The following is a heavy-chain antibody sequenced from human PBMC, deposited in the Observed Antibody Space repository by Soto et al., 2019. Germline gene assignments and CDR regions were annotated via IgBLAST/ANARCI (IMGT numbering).Heavy chain of an antibody. D-gene: IGHD3-3*01. CDR2: IDTSGST. V-gene: IGHV4-4*07. Sequence: SYTLSLTCTVSGGSINNYYCNWIRQPAGKGLEWIGRIDTSGSTNYNPSLKSRVTMSVDTSKQEFSLKLSSVTAADTALYYCARGGQDFWSGPFDYWGRGALVTVSS. CDR1: GGSINNYY. J-gene: IGHJ4*02. CDR3: ARGGQDFWSGPFDY.